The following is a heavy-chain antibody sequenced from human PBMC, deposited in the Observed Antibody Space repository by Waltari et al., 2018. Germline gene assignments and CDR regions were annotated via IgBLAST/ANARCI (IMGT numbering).Heavy chain of an antibody. D-gene: IGHD2-21*01. CDR1: GFTFSSYA. Sequence: EVQLLESGGGLVQPGGSLRLSCAASGFTFSSYAMSWVRQAPGKGRWGGSVFRCSGGTTYYADSVKGRFTNSRDNSKNPLYLQMNSLRAEDTAVYYCAKGRMEHIVVVIAMKWVQGTLVTVSS. CDR3: AKGRMEHIVVVIAMK. CDR2: FRCSGGTT. J-gene: IGHJ4*02. V-gene: IGHV3-23*01.